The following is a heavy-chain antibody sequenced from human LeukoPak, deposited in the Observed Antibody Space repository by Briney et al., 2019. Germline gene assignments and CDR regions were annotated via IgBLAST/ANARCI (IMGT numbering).Heavy chain of an antibody. D-gene: IGHD3-22*01. Sequence: TSETLSLTCIVSGGSISSSSYYWGWIRQPPGKGLEWIGSIYYSGSTYYNPSLKSRVTISVDTSKNQFSLKLSSVTAADTAVYYCARQGYTYYYDSSGYYPFDYWGQGTLVTVSS. V-gene: IGHV4-39*01. J-gene: IGHJ4*02. CDR3: ARQGYTYYYDSSGYYPFDY. CDR2: IYYSGST. CDR1: GGSISSSSYY.